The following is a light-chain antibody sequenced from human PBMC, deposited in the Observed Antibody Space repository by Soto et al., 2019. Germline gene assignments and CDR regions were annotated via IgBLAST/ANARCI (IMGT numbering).Light chain of an antibody. CDR2: NAS. CDR3: QQTYSDIS. V-gene: IGKV1-39*01. J-gene: IGKJ4*01. Sequence: DIQMSESPSTLSATAGDRVSITFRASQTISTYLLWYHQKPGMAPNLLIYNASTLHSGVPSKFSGSGSGTDFTLTISGLQPEDFATYHCQQTYSDISFGGGTKVDI. CDR1: QTISTY.